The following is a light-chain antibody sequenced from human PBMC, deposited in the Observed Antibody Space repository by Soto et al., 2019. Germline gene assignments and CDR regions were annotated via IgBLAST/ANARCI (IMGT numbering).Light chain of an antibody. J-gene: IGLJ2*01. CDR3: SSYTSSSTLV. CDR1: SSDVGGYDY. V-gene: IGLV2-14*03. Sequence: QSALTQPASVSGSPGQSITISCTGTSSDVGGYDYVSWYQQYPGQALKLMIYDVSNRPSGVSTRFSGSKSGNTASLTISGLQAEDEADYYCSSYTSSSTLVFGGGTKVTVL. CDR2: DVS.